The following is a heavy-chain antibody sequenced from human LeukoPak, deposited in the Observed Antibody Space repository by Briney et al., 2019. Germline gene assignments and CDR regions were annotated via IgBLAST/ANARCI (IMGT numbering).Heavy chain of an antibody. CDR3: TRGKPETVFDS. CDR1: GGSFSGYC. Sequence: ASETLSLTCSVYGGSFSGYCWSWIRRPPGKGLEWIGEINHSGSTNYNPSLKTRVTISLDRSKDQFSLKLTSVTAADTAVYYCTRGKPETVFDSWGRGTLVTVSS. J-gene: IGHJ4*01. CDR2: INHSGST. V-gene: IGHV4-34*01.